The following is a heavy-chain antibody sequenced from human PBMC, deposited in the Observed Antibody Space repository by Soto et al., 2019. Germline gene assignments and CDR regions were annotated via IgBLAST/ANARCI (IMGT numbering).Heavy chain of an antibody. J-gene: IGHJ4*02. D-gene: IGHD4-17*01. Sequence: QVQLVESGGGVVQPGRSLRLSCAASGFTFSSYGMHWVRQAPGKGLEWVAVISYDVSNKYYADSVKGRFTISRDNSKNTLYLQMNSLRAEDTAVYYCAKDIEGDYGGNSYYWGQGTLVTVSS. CDR2: ISYDVSNK. V-gene: IGHV3-30*18. CDR3: AKDIEGDYGGNSYY. CDR1: GFTFSSYG.